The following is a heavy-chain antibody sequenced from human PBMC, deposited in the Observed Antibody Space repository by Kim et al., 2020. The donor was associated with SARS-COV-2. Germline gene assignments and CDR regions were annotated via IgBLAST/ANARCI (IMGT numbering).Heavy chain of an antibody. CDR1: SASIISGDYY. CDR3: VRHGYRWDQGYFYYMDV. J-gene: IGHJ6*03. V-gene: IGHV4-39*01. Sequence: SETLSLTCTVSSASIISGDYYWGWIRQSPGKGLEWIANIIYSGDTHYNPSLKSRAIISVDTSKNQFSLRLNSVTAADTALYYCVRHGYRWDQGYFYYMDV. CDR2: IIYSGDT. D-gene: IGHD3-16*02.